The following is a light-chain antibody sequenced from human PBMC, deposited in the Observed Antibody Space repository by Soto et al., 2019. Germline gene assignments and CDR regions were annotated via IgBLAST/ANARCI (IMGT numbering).Light chain of an antibody. J-gene: IGKJ5*01. V-gene: IGKV3-20*01. CDR1: QSVSSNY. Sequence: EIVLTQSPGTLSLSPGERATLSCRASQSVSSNYLAWYQQKPGQAPRLLIYGASSRATGIPDRFSGSGSETVFTLTISRLEPEDFAVYYCQQYGNSLTFGQGTRLDIK. CDR2: GAS. CDR3: QQYGNSLT.